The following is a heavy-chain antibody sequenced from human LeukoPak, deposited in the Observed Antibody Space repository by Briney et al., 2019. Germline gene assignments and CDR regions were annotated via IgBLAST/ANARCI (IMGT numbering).Heavy chain of an antibody. Sequence: ASVKVSCKASGYTFTSYGISWVRQAPGQGLEWMGWISVYNGNTNYAENLQGRVTMTTDTSTSTAYMELRSLRSDDTAVYYCARDKGTSYLSSFDYWGQGTLVTVSS. CDR3: ARDKGTSYLSSFDY. J-gene: IGHJ4*02. CDR2: ISVYNGNT. V-gene: IGHV1-18*01. D-gene: IGHD6-6*01. CDR1: GYTFTSYG.